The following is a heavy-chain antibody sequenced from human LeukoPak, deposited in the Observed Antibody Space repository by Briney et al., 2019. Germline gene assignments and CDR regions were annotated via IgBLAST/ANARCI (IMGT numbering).Heavy chain of an antibody. Sequence: GGSLRLSCAASGFTFSSYGMHWVRQAPGKGLEWVAVIWYDGSNKYYADSVKGRFTISRDNSKDTLYLQMNSLRAEDTAVYYCAREILWSGYYTNSNWFDPWGQGTLVTVSS. CDR3: AREILWSGYYTNSNWFDP. CDR1: GFTFSSYG. J-gene: IGHJ5*02. D-gene: IGHD3-3*01. CDR2: IWYDGSNK. V-gene: IGHV3-33*01.